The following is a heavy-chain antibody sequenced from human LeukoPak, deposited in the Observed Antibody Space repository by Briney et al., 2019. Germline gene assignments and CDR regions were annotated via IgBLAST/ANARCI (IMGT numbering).Heavy chain of an antibody. CDR2: IYHSGST. D-gene: IGHD6-13*01. CDR3: ARDSPSAAAGTVYMDV. CDR1: GGSISSGGYY. V-gene: IGHV4-30-2*01. J-gene: IGHJ6*03. Sequence: SETLSLTCTVSGGSISSGGYYWSWIRQPPGKGLEWIGYIYHSGSTYYNPSLKSRVTISVDRSKNQFSLKLSSVTAADTAVYYCARDSPSAAAGTVYMDVWGKGTTVTVSS.